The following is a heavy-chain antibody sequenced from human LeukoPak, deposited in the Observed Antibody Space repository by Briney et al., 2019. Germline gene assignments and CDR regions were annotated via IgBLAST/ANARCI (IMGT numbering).Heavy chain of an antibody. CDR2: ISHSGST. V-gene: IGHV4-30-2*01. Sequence: SQTLSLTCTVSDASISSSAYYWTWIRQPPGKGLEWIGYISHSGSTYYNPSLKSRVTISVDTSKNQSSLKLSSVTAADTAVYYCARVVRNYYGSGSYLENGMDVWGQGTTVTVSS. CDR3: ARVVRNYYGSGSYLENGMDV. CDR1: DASISSSAYY. D-gene: IGHD3-10*01. J-gene: IGHJ6*01.